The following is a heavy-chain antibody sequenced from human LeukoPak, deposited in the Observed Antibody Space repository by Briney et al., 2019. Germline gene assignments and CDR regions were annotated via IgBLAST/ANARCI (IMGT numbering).Heavy chain of an antibody. CDR3: AKYIVVVVAATAPGYFQH. J-gene: IGHJ1*01. CDR2: ISGSGGGT. Sequence: GGSLRLSCAASGFTFSSYAMSWVRQAPEKGLEWVSTISGSGGGTYYADSVKGRFTISRDNSKNTLYLQMNSLRAEDTAVYYCAKYIVVVVAATAPGYFQHWGQGTLVTVSS. D-gene: IGHD2-15*01. V-gene: IGHV3-23*01. CDR1: GFTFSSYA.